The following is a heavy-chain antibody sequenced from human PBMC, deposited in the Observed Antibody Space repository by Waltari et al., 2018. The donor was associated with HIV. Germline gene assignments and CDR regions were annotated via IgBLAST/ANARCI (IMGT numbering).Heavy chain of an antibody. CDR1: GFPSKNFA. V-gene: IGHV3-33*01. J-gene: IGHJ4*02. D-gene: IGHD5-18*01. CDR3: ARDYNYAPDY. CDR2: IYYDGSKK. Sequence: QVQLVESGGGVVQPGRSLRLSCAAPGFPSKNFAMTWVRKAPGKGLEWVGNIYYDGSKKFYGDSVRGRFTISRDNSKQILYLQMNSLRVEDTALYYCARDYNYAPDYWGQGTLVVVSS.